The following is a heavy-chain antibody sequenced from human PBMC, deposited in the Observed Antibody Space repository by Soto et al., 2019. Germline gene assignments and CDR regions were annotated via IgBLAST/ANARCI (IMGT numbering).Heavy chain of an antibody. D-gene: IGHD6-13*01. CDR3: ARDRQHLNWFDP. CDR2: INAGNGNT. V-gene: IGHV1-3*05. J-gene: IGHJ5*02. Sequence: QVQLVQSGAEEKKPGASVKVSCKASGYTFTRVRQAPGQRLEWMGWINAGNGNTKYSQKFQGRVTITRDTSASTAYMELSSLRSEDTAVYYCARDRQHLNWFDPWGQGSMVTVSS. CDR1: GYTFTR.